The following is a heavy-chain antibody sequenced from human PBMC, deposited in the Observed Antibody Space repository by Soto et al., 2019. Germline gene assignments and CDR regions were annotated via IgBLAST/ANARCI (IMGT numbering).Heavy chain of an antibody. V-gene: IGHV3-49*04. CDR3: TRASSLDFDF. CDR2: IRRNAYGGTT. D-gene: IGHD3-16*01. Sequence: GGSLRLSCTTPGFPFGDYALSWVRQAPGKGLEWVGFIRRNAYGGTTDYAASVKGRFTISRDDSKSIAYLQMNSLRTEDTALYYCTRASSLDFDFWGQGTLVTVSS. J-gene: IGHJ4*02. CDR1: GFPFGDYA.